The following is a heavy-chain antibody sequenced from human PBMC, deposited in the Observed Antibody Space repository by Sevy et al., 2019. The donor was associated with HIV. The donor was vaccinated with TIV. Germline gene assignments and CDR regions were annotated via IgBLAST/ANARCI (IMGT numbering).Heavy chain of an antibody. Sequence: GGSLRLSCTASGFTFGDYAMSWLRQAPGKGLEWVGFIRSKTYGGTTEYAASVKGRFTISRDDSKNIAYLQMNSLKTEDTAVYYCTRALGTISPYYYFGMDVWGQGTTVTVSS. J-gene: IGHJ6*02. CDR1: GFTFGDYA. V-gene: IGHV3-49*03. CDR2: IRSKTYGGTT. CDR3: TRALGTISPYYYFGMDV. D-gene: IGHD3-3*01.